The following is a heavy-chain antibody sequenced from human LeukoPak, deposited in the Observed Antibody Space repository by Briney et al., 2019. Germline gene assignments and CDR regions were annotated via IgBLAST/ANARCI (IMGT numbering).Heavy chain of an antibody. V-gene: IGHV4-39*01. CDR1: GGXISSTRYY. CDR2: IYYSGST. Sequence: PSETLSLTCTVSGGXISSTRYYWGWIRQPPGKGLEWIGSIYYSGSTHYNPSLKSRVTMSVDTSKTQFSLKLSSVSAADTAVYYCARHATIAVGGAFDIWGQGTMVTVSS. CDR3: ARHATIAVGGAFDI. D-gene: IGHD6-19*01. J-gene: IGHJ3*02.